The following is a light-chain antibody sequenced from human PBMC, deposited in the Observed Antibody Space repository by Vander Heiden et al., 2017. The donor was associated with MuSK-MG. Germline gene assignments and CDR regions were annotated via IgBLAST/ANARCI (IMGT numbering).Light chain of an antibody. CDR1: KLGDKF. J-gene: IGLJ2*01. CDR3: QAWDSSTVV. Sequence: SYELTQPPSVSVSPGQTASITCSGDKLGDKFACWYQQKPGQSPVLAIYQDNKRPSGSPERFSGSNSGNTATLTISGTQAMDEADYYCQAWDSSTVVFGGGTKLTVL. CDR2: QDN. V-gene: IGLV3-1*01.